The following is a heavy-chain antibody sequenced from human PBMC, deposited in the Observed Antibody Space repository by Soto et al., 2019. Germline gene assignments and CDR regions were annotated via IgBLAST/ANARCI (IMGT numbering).Heavy chain of an antibody. J-gene: IGHJ6*02. CDR1: GFTFSNAW. CDR3: TAYWPDPKYSGSYSQDYYYGMDV. D-gene: IGHD1-26*01. CDR2: IKSKTDGGTT. V-gene: IGHV3-15*07. Sequence: GGSLRLSCAASGFTFSNAWMNWVRQAPGKGLEWVGRIKSKTDGGTTDYAAPVKGRFTISRDDSKNTLYLQMNSLKTEDTAVYYCTAYWPDPKYSGSYSQDYYYGMDVWGQGTTVTVSS.